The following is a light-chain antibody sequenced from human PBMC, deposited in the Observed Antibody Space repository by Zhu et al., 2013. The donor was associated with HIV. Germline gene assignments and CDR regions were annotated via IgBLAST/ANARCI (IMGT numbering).Light chain of an antibody. CDR1: QSLNTN. CDR2: AAS. V-gene: IGKV3-15*01. CDR3: QQYNSWPRT. J-gene: IGKJ1*01. Sequence: EVVLTQSPATLSVSPGETATLSCRASQSLNTNLAWYQQKRGQPPRLLIYAASTRASDIPARFSGRGSGTDFTLTISSLQSEDFAVFFRQQYNSWPRTFGQGTKVEI.